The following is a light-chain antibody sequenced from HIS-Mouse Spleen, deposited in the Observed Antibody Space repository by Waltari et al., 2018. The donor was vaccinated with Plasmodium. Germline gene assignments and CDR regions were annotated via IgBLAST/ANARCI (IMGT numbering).Light chain of an antibody. J-gene: IGKJ2*01. CDR3: QQYYSYPYT. Sequence: AIRMTQSPSSFSASTGDRVPITCRASQGISSYLAWYQQQPGKAPKLLIYAASTLQSGVPSRFSGSGSGTDFTLTISCLQSEDFATYYCQQYYSYPYTFGQGTKLEIK. CDR1: QGISSY. CDR2: AAS. V-gene: IGKV1-8*01.